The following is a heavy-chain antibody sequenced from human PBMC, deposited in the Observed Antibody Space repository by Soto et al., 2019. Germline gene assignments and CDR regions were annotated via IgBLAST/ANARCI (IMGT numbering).Heavy chain of an antibody. CDR2: INPSGGST. Sequence: ASVKVSCKASGYTFTSYYMHWVRQAPGQGLEWMGIINPSGGSTSYAQKFQGRVTMTRDTSTSTVYMELSSLSSEDTAVYYCARGTRGYYDSSGYLGYWGQGTLVTVSS. D-gene: IGHD3-22*01. CDR3: ARGTRGYYDSSGYLGY. V-gene: IGHV1-46*01. CDR1: GYTFTSYY. J-gene: IGHJ4*02.